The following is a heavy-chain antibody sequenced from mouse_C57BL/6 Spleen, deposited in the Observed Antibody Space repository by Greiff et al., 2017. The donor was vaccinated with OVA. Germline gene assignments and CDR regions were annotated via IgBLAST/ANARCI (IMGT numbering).Heavy chain of an antibody. CDR3: AREAMDY. V-gene: IGHV1-50*01. Sequence: VQLQQPGAELVKPGASVKLSCKASGYTFTSYWMQWVKQRPGQGLEWIGEIDPSDSYTNYNQKFKGKATLTVDTSSSTAYMQLSSLTSEGSAVYYCAREAMDYWGQGTSVTVSS. CDR2: IDPSDSYT. CDR1: GYTFTSYW. J-gene: IGHJ4*01.